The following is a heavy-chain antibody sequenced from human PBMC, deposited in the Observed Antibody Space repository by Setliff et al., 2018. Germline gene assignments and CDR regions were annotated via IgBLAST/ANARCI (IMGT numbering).Heavy chain of an antibody. D-gene: IGHD3-3*01. Sequence: PGGSLRLSCAASGFTFSSYSMNWVRQAPGKGLEWVSFISSSGSYIYYGDSVKGRFTISRDNAKNSLYLHMNSLRAEDTAVYYCARVGIFGGGYFDFWGQGTLVTVSS. J-gene: IGHJ4*02. V-gene: IGHV3-21*01. CDR3: ARVGIFGGGYFDF. CDR1: GFTFSSYS. CDR2: ISSSGSYI.